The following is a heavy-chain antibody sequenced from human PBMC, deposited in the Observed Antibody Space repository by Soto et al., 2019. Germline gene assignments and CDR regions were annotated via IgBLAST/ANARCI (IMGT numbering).Heavy chain of an antibody. J-gene: IGHJ4*02. Sequence: QVQLQESGPGLVKPSETLSLTCTVSGDSISSSSYYWAWIRQSPGKGLEWIGSIDYTGTTYYNSSLNSRVSISVDRSRIHFSLKLISVTAADTAVYFCARQSDDTSDYFDYWGPGTPVSVSS. D-gene: IGHD3-22*01. CDR1: GDSISSSSYY. CDR3: ARQSDDTSDYFDY. V-gene: IGHV4-39*01. CDR2: IDYTGTT.